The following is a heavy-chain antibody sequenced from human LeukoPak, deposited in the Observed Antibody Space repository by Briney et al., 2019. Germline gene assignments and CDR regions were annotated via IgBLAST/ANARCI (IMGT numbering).Heavy chain of an antibody. CDR3: ARGRTESVAVTAVNWFDP. Sequence: PSETLSLTCTVPGGPISRSTYYWGWIRQPPGKGLEWIGSIYYSGITYYNPSLRSRVTISLDTSKNQFYLKLTSVTAADTAVYYWARGRTESVAVTAVNWFDPWGQGTLVTVSS. V-gene: IGHV4-39*07. D-gene: IGHD6-19*01. CDR2: IYYSGIT. CDR1: GGPISRSTYY. J-gene: IGHJ5*02.